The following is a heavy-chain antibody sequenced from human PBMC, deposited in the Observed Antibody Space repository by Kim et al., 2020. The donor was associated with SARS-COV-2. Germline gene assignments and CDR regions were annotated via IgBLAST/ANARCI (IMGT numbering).Heavy chain of an antibody. Sequence: SVKVSCKASGGTFSSYAISWVRQAPGQGLEWMGGIIPIFGTANYAQKFQGRVTITADKSTSTAYMELSSLRSEDTAVYYCARGGSYYDSSGYYFDYWGQGTLVTVSS. D-gene: IGHD3-22*01. CDR3: ARGGSYYDSSGYYFDY. CDR1: GGTFSSYA. J-gene: IGHJ4*02. V-gene: IGHV1-69*06. CDR2: IIPIFGTA.